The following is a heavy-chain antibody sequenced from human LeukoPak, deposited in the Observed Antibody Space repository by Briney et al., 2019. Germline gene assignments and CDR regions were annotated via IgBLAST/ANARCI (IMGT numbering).Heavy chain of an antibody. Sequence: SGPTLVKPTQTLTLTCTFPGFSLSTSGVDVCCIPQPPGKALEWLALIYWSDDKRYSPSLKSRLTITNDTSKNQVILPMTNMDPVDTATYCGVHRPRVSGEEPDPWGQGILVTVSS. J-gene: IGHJ5*02. V-gene: IGHV2-5*01. CDR1: GFSLSTSGVD. D-gene: IGHD3-10*01. CDR3: VHRPRVSGEEPDP. CDR2: IYWSDDK.